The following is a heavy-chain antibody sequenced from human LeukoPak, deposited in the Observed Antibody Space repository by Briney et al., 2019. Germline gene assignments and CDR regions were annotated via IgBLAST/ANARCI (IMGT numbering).Heavy chain of an antibody. CDR3: ARDTGSGGAFDI. Sequence: SETLSLTCTVSGGSISSYYWSWIRQPPGKGLEWFGYIYYSGSTNYNPSLKSRVTISADTSKNQFSLKLSSVTAADTAVYYCARDTGSGGAFDIWGQGTMVTVSS. CDR2: IYYSGST. V-gene: IGHV4-59*01. D-gene: IGHD1-26*01. CDR1: GGSISSYY. J-gene: IGHJ3*02.